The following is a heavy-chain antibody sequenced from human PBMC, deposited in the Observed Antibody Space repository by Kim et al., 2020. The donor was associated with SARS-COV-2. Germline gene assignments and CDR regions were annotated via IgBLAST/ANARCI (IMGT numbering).Heavy chain of an antibody. J-gene: IGHJ6*04. CDR3: ARGYSSSWYYYYGMDV. V-gene: IGHV4-4*02. D-gene: IGHD6-13*01. CDR2: IYHSGST. Sequence: SETLSLTCAVSGGSISSSNWWSWVRQPPGKGLEWIGVIYHSGSTNYNPSLKSRVTISVDKSKNQFSLKLSSVTAADTAVYYCARGYSSSWYYYYGMDVWGGGTTVAVSS. CDR1: GGSISSSNW.